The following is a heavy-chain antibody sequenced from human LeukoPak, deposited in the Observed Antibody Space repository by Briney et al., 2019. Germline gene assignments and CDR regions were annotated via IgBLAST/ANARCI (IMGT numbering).Heavy chain of an antibody. CDR2: ICSNGGST. V-gene: IGHV3-64*01. J-gene: IGHJ6*03. CDR3: ARVGRASASLYYYYYYYMDV. D-gene: IGHD2-2*01. CDR1: GFTFSNYA. Sequence: GGSLRLSCAASGFTFSNYAMHWVRQAPGKGLEYVSVICSNGGSTYYANSVKGRFTISRDNSKNTLYLQMNSLRAEDTAVYYCARVGRASASLYYYYYYYMDVWGKGTTVTISS.